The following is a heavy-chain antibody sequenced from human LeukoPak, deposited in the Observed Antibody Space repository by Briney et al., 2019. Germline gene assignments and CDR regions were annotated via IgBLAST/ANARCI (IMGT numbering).Heavy chain of an antibody. J-gene: IGHJ4*02. V-gene: IGHV4-34*01. CDR2: INHSGST. CDR1: GGSFSGYY. CDR3: ARPSGYCSSTSCHRIFDY. Sequence: PSETLSLTCAVYGGSFSGYYWSWIRQPPGKGLEWIGEINHSGSTNYNPSLKSRVTISVDTSKNQFSLKLSSVTAADTAVYCCARPSGYCSSTSCHRIFDYWGQGTLVTVSS. D-gene: IGHD2-2*01.